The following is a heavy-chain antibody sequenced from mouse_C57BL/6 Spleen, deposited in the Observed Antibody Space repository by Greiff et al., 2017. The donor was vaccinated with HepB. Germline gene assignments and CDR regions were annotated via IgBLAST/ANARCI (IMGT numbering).Heavy chain of an antibody. CDR2: IYWDDDK. Sequence: QVTLKESGPGILQSSQTLSLTCSFSGFSLSTSGMGVSWIRQPSGKGLEWLAHIYWDDDKRYNPSLKSRLTISKDTSRNQVFLKITSVDTADTATYYCARSPLEYGSSYGYFDVWGTGTTVTVSS. CDR3: ARSPLEYGSSYGYFDV. J-gene: IGHJ1*03. V-gene: IGHV8-12*01. CDR1: GFSLSTSGMG. D-gene: IGHD1-1*01.